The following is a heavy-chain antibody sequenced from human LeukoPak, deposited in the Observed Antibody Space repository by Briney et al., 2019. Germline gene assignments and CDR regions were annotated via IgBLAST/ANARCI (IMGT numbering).Heavy chain of an antibody. V-gene: IGHV3-48*01. CDR1: GFTFSSYS. Sequence: GGSLRLSCAASGFTFSSYSMNWVRQAPGKGLEWVSYISSSSSTIYYADSVKGRFTISRDNAKNSLYLQMNSLRAEDTAVYYCARDPGIAVAAYFDYWGQGTLVTVSS. D-gene: IGHD6-19*01. CDR2: ISSSSSTI. J-gene: IGHJ4*02. CDR3: ARDPGIAVAAYFDY.